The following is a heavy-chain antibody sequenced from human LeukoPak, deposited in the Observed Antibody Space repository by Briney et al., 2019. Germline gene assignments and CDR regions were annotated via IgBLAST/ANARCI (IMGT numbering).Heavy chain of an antibody. J-gene: IGHJ6*02. CDR2: FDPEDGET. V-gene: IGHV1-24*01. CDR3: ATLGYCSSTSCSITPLYGMDV. CDR1: GYTLTELS. Sequence: ASVKVSCKVSGYTLTELSMHWVRQAPGKGLEWMGGFDPEDGETIYAQKFQGRVTMTEDASTDTAYMELSSLRSEDTAVYYCATLGYCSSTSCSITPLYGMDVWGQGTTVTVSS. D-gene: IGHD2-2*01.